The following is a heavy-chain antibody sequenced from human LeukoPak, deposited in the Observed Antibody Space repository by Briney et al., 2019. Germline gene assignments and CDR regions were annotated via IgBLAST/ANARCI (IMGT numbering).Heavy chain of an antibody. Sequence: GGSLRLSCAASGFTFSSYAMHWVRQAPGKGLEWVAVISYDGSNKYYADSVKGRFTISRDNSKNTLYLQMNSLRAEDTAVYYCASTWSYCSSTSCLLQGDAFDIWGQGTMVTVSS. V-gene: IGHV3-30-3*01. D-gene: IGHD2-2*01. CDR3: ASTWSYCSSTSCLLQGDAFDI. J-gene: IGHJ3*02. CDR1: GFTFSSYA. CDR2: ISYDGSNK.